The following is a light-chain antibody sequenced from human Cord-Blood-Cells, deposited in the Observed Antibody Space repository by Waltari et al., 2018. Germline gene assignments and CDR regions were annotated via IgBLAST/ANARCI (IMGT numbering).Light chain of an antibody. J-gene: IGKJ4*01. CDR3: QQRSNWPLT. V-gene: IGKV3-11*01. CDR1: QSVSSY. CDR2: DAS. Sequence: EIVLTQSPATLSWSPGERATLSCRASQSVSSYLACYQQKPGQAPRLLIYDASNRATGIPARFSGSGSGTDFTLTISSLEPEDFAVYYCQQRSNWPLTFGGGTKVEIK.